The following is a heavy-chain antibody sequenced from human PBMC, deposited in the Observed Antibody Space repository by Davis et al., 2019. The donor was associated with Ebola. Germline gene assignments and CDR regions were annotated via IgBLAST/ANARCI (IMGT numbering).Heavy chain of an antibody. CDR2: IWYDGSRK. D-gene: IGHD2-8*01. CDR3: ARDNDYGMDV. Sequence: GESLKISCAASGFNFRSYGMHWVRQAPDKGLEWVAVIWYDGSRKYYGDSVKGRFTISRDNSKNTLYLQMNSLRAEDTAVYYCARDNDYGMDVWGQGTTVTVSS. J-gene: IGHJ6*02. CDR1: GFNFRSYG. V-gene: IGHV3-30*19.